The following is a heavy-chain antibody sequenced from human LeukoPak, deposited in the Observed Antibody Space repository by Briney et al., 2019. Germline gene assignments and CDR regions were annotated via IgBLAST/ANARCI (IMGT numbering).Heavy chain of an antibody. J-gene: IGHJ4*02. D-gene: IGHD5-18*01. CDR1: GGSISGSSYC. V-gene: IGHV4-39*01. CDR2: IYYTGPT. CDR3: AKRVGYGLIDY. Sequence: SETLSLTCAVSGGSISGSSYCWSCIRQPAGKGLEWIGNIYYTGPTYYNASLESRVTIELDTSKNQFFLKLNSVTAADTAMYYCAKRVGYGLIDYLGQGTLVTVSS.